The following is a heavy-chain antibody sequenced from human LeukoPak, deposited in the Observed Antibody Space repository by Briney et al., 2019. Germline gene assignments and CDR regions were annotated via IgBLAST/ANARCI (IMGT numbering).Heavy chain of an antibody. Sequence: GGSLRLSCAASGFIVNNKYMTWVRQAPGKGLEWVSLIYNDGRTYYADSVKGRLTISRDNSKNTLYLQMNSLRTEDTAVYYCARGAHKRDDYGGFFDYWGQGTLVTVSS. CDR2: IYNDGRT. J-gene: IGHJ4*02. CDR3: ARGAHKRDDYGGFFDY. D-gene: IGHD4-23*01. V-gene: IGHV3-53*05. CDR1: GFIVNNKY.